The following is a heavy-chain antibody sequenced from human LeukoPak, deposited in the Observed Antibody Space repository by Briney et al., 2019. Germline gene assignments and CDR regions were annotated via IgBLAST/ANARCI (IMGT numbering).Heavy chain of an antibody. CDR2: ISISGTST. V-gene: IGHV3-23*01. J-gene: IGHJ4*02. CDR3: ARERTDYFDY. Sequence: GGSLGLSCAASGFTFSSYAMNWVRQAPGKGLEWVSAISISGTSTYYADSVKGRFTISRDNSKNTLYLQMNSLRAEDTAVYYCARERTDYFDYWGQGTLVTVSS. D-gene: IGHD1-1*01. CDR1: GFTFSSYA.